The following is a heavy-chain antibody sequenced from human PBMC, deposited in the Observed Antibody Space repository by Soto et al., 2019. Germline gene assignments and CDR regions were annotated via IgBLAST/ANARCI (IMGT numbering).Heavy chain of an antibody. D-gene: IGHD3-9*01. Sequence: EGQLLESGEGLVQPGGSLKLSCAASGFTFSNYAMSWVRQAPGKGLEWVSGIGGSGSNTYYADSVKGRFTISRDNSKKALFVQMNSLRAEDTAEYYCARVVRYFDTPYGMDVWGQGTTVTVSS. J-gene: IGHJ6*02. CDR1: GFTFSNYA. V-gene: IGHV3-23*01. CDR2: IGGSGSNT. CDR3: ARVVRYFDTPYGMDV.